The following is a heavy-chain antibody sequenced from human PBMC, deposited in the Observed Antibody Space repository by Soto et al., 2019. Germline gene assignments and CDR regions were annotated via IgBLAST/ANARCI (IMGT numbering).Heavy chain of an antibody. J-gene: IGHJ4*02. D-gene: IGHD3-10*01. CDR3: ANTLWFGEFPDFDY. Sequence: QITLKESGPPLVKPTQTLTLTCTFSGFSLSTSGVGVGWIRQPPGKALEWLALIYWDDDKRYSPSLKSRLTITKDTSKNQVVLTMTNMDPVDTATYYCANTLWFGEFPDFDYWGQGTLVTVSS. CDR1: GFSLSTSGVG. V-gene: IGHV2-5*02. CDR2: IYWDDDK.